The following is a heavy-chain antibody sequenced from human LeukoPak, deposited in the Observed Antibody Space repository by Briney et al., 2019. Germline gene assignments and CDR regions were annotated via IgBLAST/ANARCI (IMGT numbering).Heavy chain of an antibody. D-gene: IGHD6-13*01. CDR3: AKDRSGYSSSWIIDFDY. V-gene: IGHV3-23*01. CDR2: ISGSGGST. CDR1: GFTFSSYG. J-gene: IGHJ4*02. Sequence: GGSLRLSCAASGFTFSSYGMSWVRQAPGKGLEWVSAISGSGGSTYYADSVKGRFTISRDNSKNTLYLQMNSLRAEGTAVYYCAKDRSGYSSSWIIDFDYWGQGTLVTVSS.